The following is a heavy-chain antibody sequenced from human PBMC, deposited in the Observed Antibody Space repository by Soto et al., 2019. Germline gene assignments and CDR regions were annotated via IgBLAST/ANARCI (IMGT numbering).Heavy chain of an antibody. D-gene: IGHD4-4*01. CDR1: GYTFTSYA. Sequence: ASVKVSCKASGYTFTSYAMHWVRQAPGQRLEWMGWINAGNGNTKYSQKFQGRVTITRDTSASTAYMELSSLRSEDTAVYYCARVSGGPRFDYSNAFDIWGQGTMVTVSS. V-gene: IGHV1-3*01. CDR3: ARVSGGPRFDYSNAFDI. J-gene: IGHJ3*02. CDR2: INAGNGNT.